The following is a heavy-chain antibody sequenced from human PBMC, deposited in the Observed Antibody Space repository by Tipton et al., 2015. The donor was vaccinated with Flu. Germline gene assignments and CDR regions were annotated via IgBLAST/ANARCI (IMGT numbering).Heavy chain of an antibody. CDR2: IYYSGST. V-gene: IGHV4-31*03. CDR3: ARHPSRVVTTGTGFDH. Sequence: TLSLTCTVSGGSISSGGYYWSWIRQHPGKGLEWIGYIYYSGSTYYNPSLKGRVTISVDTSKNQFSLKLSSVTAADTAVYYCARHPSRVVTTGTGFDHWGQGALVTVSS. CDR1: GGSISSGGYY. J-gene: IGHJ4*02. D-gene: IGHD1-1*01.